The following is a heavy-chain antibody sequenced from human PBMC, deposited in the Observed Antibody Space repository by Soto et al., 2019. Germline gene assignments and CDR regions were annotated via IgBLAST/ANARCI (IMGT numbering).Heavy chain of an antibody. Sequence: QVQLVQSGAEVKKPGSSVKVSCKASGGTFSSYAISWVRQAAGQGLEWMGGIIPISVTANYAQKFQGRVTITADESTSTVYMELSSLRSEDTAVYFCARSQGSSTSLEIYYYYYYGMDVWGQGTTVTVSS. CDR2: IIPISVTA. V-gene: IGHV1-69*01. D-gene: IGHD2-2*01. CDR3: ARSQGSSTSLEIYYYYYYGMDV. CDR1: GGTFSSYA. J-gene: IGHJ6*02.